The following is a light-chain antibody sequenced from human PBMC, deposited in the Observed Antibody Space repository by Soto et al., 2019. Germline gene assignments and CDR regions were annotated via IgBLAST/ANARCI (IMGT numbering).Light chain of an antibody. Sequence: DIVMTQSPDSLAVSLGERATINCKSSQSVLYSSNNKNYLAWYQHRPGQPPKLLITWASTRESGVPDRFSGSGSGTDFTLTISSLQAEDVAVYYCRQYYYTPQTFGQGTKVEIK. CDR3: RQYYYTPQT. V-gene: IGKV4-1*01. CDR1: QSVLYSSNNKNY. J-gene: IGKJ1*01. CDR2: WAS.